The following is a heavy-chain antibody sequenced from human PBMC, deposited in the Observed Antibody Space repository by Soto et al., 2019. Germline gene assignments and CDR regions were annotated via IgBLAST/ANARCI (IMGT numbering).Heavy chain of an antibody. CDR3: AKGPDTMIVVVILIDY. Sequence: HPGGSLRLSCAASGFTFSSYAMSWVRQAPGKGLEWVSAISGSGGSTYYADSVKGRFTISRDNSKNTLYLQMNSLRAEDTAVYYCAKGPDTMIVVVILIDYWGQGTLVTVSS. D-gene: IGHD3-22*01. CDR1: GFTFSSYA. J-gene: IGHJ4*02. V-gene: IGHV3-23*01. CDR2: ISGSGGST.